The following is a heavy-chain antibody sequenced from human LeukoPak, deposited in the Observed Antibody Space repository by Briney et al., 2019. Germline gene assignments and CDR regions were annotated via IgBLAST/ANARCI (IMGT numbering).Heavy chain of an antibody. CDR3: AKSRRITIFGVVITDYYYYGMDV. CDR2: ISGSGGST. CDR1: GFTLTSYE. J-gene: IGHJ6*02. Sequence: AGGSLRLSCAASGFTLTSYEMNWVRLAPGKGLEWVSAISGSGGSTYYADSVKGRFTISRDNSKNTLYLQMNSLRAEDTAVYYCAKSRRITIFGVVITDYYYYGMDVWGQGTTVTVSS. V-gene: IGHV3-23*01. D-gene: IGHD3-3*01.